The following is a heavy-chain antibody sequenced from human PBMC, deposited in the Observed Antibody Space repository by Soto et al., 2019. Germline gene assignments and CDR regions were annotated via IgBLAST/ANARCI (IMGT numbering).Heavy chain of an antibody. D-gene: IGHD6-13*01. CDR2: SHQSVNT. J-gene: IGHJ4*02. CDR1: GVSISSHDW. Sequence: QVQLQESGPGLVKPSGTLSLTCAVSGVSISSHDWWTWVRQPPGKGMEWIGESHQSVNTNYNSSLGSPVTISVDKSKNQFSLKLTSVTVADTAVYSFATRDSSRFYWGQGTLVTVSS. V-gene: IGHV4-4*02. CDR3: ATRDSSRFY.